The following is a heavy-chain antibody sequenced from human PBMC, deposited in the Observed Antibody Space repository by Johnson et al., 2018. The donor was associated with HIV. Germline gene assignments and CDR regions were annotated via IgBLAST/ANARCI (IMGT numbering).Heavy chain of an antibody. J-gene: IGHJ3*02. CDR2: IGTAGDT. D-gene: IGHD3-10*01. CDR1: GFTFDDYS. Sequence: VQLVESGGGLVQPGGSLRLSCAGSGFTFDDYSMSWVRQAPGKGLEWVSGIGTAGDTYYPGSVKGRFTISRENAKNSLYLQMDSLRAGDTALYYCARAKRDYYGSGGVGAFDIWGQGTMVTVSS. CDR3: ARAKRDYYGSGGVGAFDI. V-gene: IGHV3-13*01.